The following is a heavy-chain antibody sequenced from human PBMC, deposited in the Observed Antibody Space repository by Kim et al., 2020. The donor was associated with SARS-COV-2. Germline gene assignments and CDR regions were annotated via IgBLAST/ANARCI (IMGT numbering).Heavy chain of an antibody. D-gene: IGHD3-16*01. CDR2: NGNT. V-gene: IGHV1-18*01. CDR3: ARGGMIDY. J-gene: IGHJ4*02. Sequence: NGNTNYAQKLKGRVTMTTDTSTSTAYMELRSLRSDDTAVYYCARGGMIDYWGQGTLVTVSS.